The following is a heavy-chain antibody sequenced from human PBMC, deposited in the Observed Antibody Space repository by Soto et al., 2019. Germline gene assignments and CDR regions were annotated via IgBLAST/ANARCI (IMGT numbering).Heavy chain of an antibody. Sequence: PSETLSLTCTVSGGSISSGGYYWSWSRQHPGKGLEWIGYIYYSGSTYYSPSLKSRVTISVDTSKNQFSLKLSSVTAAETAVYYCARTYYYDSSGYLDYWGQGTLVT. CDR3: ARTYYYDSSGYLDY. D-gene: IGHD3-22*01. CDR2: IYYSGST. CDR1: GGSISSGGYY. V-gene: IGHV4-31*03. J-gene: IGHJ4*02.